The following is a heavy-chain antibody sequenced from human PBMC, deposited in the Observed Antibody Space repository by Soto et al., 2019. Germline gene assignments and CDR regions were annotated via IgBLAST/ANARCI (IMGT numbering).Heavy chain of an antibody. J-gene: IGHJ6*02. D-gene: IGHD6-13*01. CDR3: ARAGTWHYYYGMDV. CDR1: GDSVSSNSTT. V-gene: IGHV6-1*01. CDR2: TYYRSKWYN. Sequence: SQTLSLTGAISGDSVSSNSTTWDWIRQSPSRGLEWLGRTYYRSKWYNDYAVSVKSRISINPHTSKNQFSLQLNSVTPADTAVDYCARAGTWHYYYGMDVWGQGTTVTVSS.